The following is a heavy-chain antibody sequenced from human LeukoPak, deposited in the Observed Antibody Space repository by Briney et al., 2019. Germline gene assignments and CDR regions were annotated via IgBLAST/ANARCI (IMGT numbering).Heavy chain of an antibody. CDR1: GYTFTSYG. CDR3: ARDPSGSYGEPFDY. D-gene: IGHD1-26*01. Sequence: ASVTVSCTASGYTFTSYGISWVRQAPGQGLEWMGWISAYNGNTNYAQKLQGRVTMTTDTSTSTAYMELRSLRSDDTAVYYCARDPSGSYGEPFDYWGQGTLVTVSS. V-gene: IGHV1-18*01. CDR2: ISAYNGNT. J-gene: IGHJ4*02.